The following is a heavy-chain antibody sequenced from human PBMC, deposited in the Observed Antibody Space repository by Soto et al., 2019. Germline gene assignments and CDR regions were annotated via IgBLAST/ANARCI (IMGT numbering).Heavy chain of an antibody. Sequence: EVQLLESGGGLVQPGGSLRLSCGPSGFSFSSPAMSWFPQAPGKGLEWVSGISGSDGNTYYPDSVRGRFTISRDNSKNTLYLQMNSLRADDTAIYYCAKDQWELRHWGQGTLVSVSS. D-gene: IGHD1-26*01. CDR3: AKDQWELRH. J-gene: IGHJ4*02. CDR1: GFSFSSPA. CDR2: ISGSDGNT. V-gene: IGHV3-23*01.